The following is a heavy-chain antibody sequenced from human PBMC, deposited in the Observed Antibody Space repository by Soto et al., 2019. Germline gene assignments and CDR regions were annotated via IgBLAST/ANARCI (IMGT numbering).Heavy chain of an antibody. CDR2: INHSGST. V-gene: IGHV4-34*01. CDR3: AIVVLFLEWLSAGPSYYLDV. D-gene: IGHD3-3*01. CDR1: DGYFSGYY. J-gene: IGHJ6*03. Sequence: PSQTLPDTKAVYDGYFSGYYWRCIRQPPEKGLKWIGEINHSGSTNYNPSLKSRVTISVDTSKNQFSLKLSSVTAADTAVYYCAIVVLFLEWLSAGPSYYLDVWGKGIMVTVSS.